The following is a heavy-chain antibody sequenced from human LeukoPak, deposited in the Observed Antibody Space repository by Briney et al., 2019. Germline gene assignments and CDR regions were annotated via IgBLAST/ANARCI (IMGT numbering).Heavy chain of an antibody. V-gene: IGHV1-2*02. Sequence: WASVKVSCKASGYTFTGYYMHWVRQAPGQGLEWMGWINPNSGGTNYAQKFQGRVTMTRDTSISTAYMELSRLRSDDTAVYYCARGGITMVRGVTWYYYYYMDVWGKGTTVTISS. CDR3: ARGGITMVRGVTWYYYYYMDV. CDR2: INPNSGGT. D-gene: IGHD3-10*01. CDR1: GYTFTGYY. J-gene: IGHJ6*03.